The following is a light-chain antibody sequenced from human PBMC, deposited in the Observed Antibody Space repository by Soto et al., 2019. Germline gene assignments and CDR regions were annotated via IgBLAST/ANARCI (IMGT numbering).Light chain of an antibody. Sequence: QSVLTQPPSASGSPGQSVTIPCTGTSNDIGEYHYVSWYQQHPGKAPKLMIYEVTQRPSGVPHRFSGSKSGNTASLTVSGLQHEDEADYDCTSYAGSDNPVLFGGGTKVTVL. CDR2: EVT. J-gene: IGLJ3*02. CDR1: SNDIGEYHY. CDR3: TSYAGSDNPVL. V-gene: IGLV2-8*01.